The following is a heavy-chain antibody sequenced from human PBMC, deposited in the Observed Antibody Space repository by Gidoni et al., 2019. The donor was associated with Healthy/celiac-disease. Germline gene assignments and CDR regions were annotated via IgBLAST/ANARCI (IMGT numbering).Heavy chain of an antibody. J-gene: IGHJ6*02. V-gene: IGHV3-30*18. CDR1: GFTFSSYC. CDR2: ISYDGSNK. Sequence: QVQLVESGGGVVQPGRSLRLSCAASGFTFSSYCMHWVRQAPGKGLVWVEVISYDGSNKYYADSVKGRFTISRDKSKNTLYLQMNSLRAEDTAVYYCAKDITCSSTSCYVGYYYGMDVWGQGTTVTVSS. D-gene: IGHD2-2*01. CDR3: AKDITCSSTSCYVGYYYGMDV.